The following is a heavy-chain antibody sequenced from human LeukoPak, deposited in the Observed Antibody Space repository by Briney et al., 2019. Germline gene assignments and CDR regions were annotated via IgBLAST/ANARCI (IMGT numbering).Heavy chain of an antibody. V-gene: IGHV1-2*02. CDR2: ISPNSGGT. CDR1: GYTFSGFY. CDR3: AIPPWGSGNNWYFDL. Sequence: ASVRVSCKPSGYTFSGFYIHWVRQAPGQGLEWMGWISPNSGGTDYAQRFQGRVTMTRDTSISTAYMEPSSLRSDDTAVYYCAIPPWGSGNNWYFDLWGRGTLVTVSS. J-gene: IGHJ2*01. D-gene: IGHD7-27*01.